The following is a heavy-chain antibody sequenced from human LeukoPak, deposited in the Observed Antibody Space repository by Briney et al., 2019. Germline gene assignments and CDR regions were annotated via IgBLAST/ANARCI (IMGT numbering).Heavy chain of an antibody. V-gene: IGHV3-48*03. CDR2: ISSSGSTI. CDR3: ARDGWGAAAGTCWFGP. J-gene: IGHJ5*02. D-gene: IGHD6-13*01. CDR1: GFTFSSYE. Sequence: GGSLRLSCAASGFTFSSYEMNWVRQAPGKGLEWVSYISSSGSTIYYADSVKGRFTISRDNAKNSLYLQMNSLRAEDTAVYYCARDGWGAAAGTCWFGPWGQGTLVTVSS.